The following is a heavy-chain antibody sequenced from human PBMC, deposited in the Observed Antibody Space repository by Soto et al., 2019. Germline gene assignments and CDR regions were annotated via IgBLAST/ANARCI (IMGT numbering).Heavy chain of an antibody. J-gene: IGHJ5*02. CDR1: GGSISSYY. CDR3: ARYDGYNFGWFDP. D-gene: IGHD5-12*01. CDR2: IYYSGST. V-gene: IGHV4-59*01. Sequence: SGTLSLTCTVSGGSISSYYWSWIRQPPGKGLEWVGYIYYSGSTNYNPSLKSRVTISVDTSKNQFSLKLSSVTAADTAVYYCARYDGYNFGWFDPWGQGTLVTVSS.